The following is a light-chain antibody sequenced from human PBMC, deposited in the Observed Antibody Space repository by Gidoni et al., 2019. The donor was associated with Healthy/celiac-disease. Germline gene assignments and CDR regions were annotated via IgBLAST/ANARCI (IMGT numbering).Light chain of an antibody. CDR3: QQYYSSYT. Sequence: AIRMTQSPSSLSASTGDRVTITCRASQGISSYLAWYQQKPGKAPKLLIYAASTLQSGVPSRFSGSGSGTDFTLTISCLQSEDFATYYCQQYYSSYTFXXXTKLEIK. CDR2: AAS. J-gene: IGKJ2*01. CDR1: QGISSY. V-gene: IGKV1-8*01.